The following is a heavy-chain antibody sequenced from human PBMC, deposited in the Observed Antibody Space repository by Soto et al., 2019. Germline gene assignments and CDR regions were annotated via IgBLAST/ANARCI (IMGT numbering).Heavy chain of an antibody. CDR1: GGSVSGYE. V-gene: IGHV4-34*01. D-gene: IGHD6-6*01. CDR2: INHSGST. Sequence: PXXTLSLACAVYGGSVSGYEWSWIRQPPGKGLEWIGEINHSGSTNYNPSLKSRVTISVETSKNQFSLKLSSVTAAETAVYYCARFSRIAARLGAWFDPWGQGTLGTVSS. CDR3: ARFSRIAARLGAWFDP. J-gene: IGHJ5*02.